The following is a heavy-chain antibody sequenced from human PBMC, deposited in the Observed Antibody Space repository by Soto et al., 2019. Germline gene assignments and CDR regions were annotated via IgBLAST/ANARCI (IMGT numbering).Heavy chain of an antibody. CDR2: IYYSGST. V-gene: IGHV4-30-4*01. CDR3: ARDILASGSGSYYRVFYYYYGMDV. D-gene: IGHD3-10*01. J-gene: IGHJ6*02. CDR1: GGSISSGDYY. Sequence: SETLSLTCTVSGGSISSGDYYWSWIRQPPGKGLEWIGYIYYSGSTYYNPSLKSRVTISVDTSKNQFSLKLSSVTAADTAVYYCARDILASGSGSYYRVFYYYYGMDVWGQGTTVTVSS.